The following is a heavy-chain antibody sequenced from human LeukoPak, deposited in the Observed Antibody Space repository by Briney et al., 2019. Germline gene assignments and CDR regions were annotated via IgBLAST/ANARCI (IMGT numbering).Heavy chain of an antibody. Sequence: GGSLRLSCAASRFTFSTYAMSWVRQAPGKGLEWVSAISGSGDRTYYADSVRGRFSFSRDNSKNTLYLQMNSLRAEDTAVYYCARDYGDHHFDYWGQGTLVTVSS. V-gene: IGHV3-23*01. D-gene: IGHD4-17*01. CDR3: ARDYGDHHFDY. CDR1: RFTFSTYA. CDR2: ISGSGDRT. J-gene: IGHJ4*02.